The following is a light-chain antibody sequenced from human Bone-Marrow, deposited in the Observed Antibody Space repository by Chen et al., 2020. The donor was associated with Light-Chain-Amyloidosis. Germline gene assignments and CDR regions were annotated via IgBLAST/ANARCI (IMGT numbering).Light chain of an antibody. CDR3: QVWDRSSDRPV. CDR1: NIGSTS. J-gene: IGLJ3*02. CDR2: DDS. Sequence: SYVLTQPSSVSVAPGQTATIACGGNNIGSTSVHWYQQTPGQAPLLVVYDDSDRPSGIPERLSGSNSGNTATLTISRGEAEDEADYYCQVWDRSSDRPVFGGGTKLPVL. V-gene: IGLV3-21*02.